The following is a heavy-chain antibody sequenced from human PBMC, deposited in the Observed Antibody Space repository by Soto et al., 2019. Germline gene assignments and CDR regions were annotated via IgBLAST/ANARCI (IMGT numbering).Heavy chain of an antibody. CDR1: GFTFSSYG. V-gene: IGHV3-30*18. CDR2: ISYDGSNK. J-gene: IGHJ4*02. CDR3: AKVGIRIKESWSQFDY. Sequence: SLRLSCAASGFTFSSYGMHWVRRAPGKGLEWVAVISYDGSNKYYADSVKGRFTISRDNSKNTLYLQMNSLRAEDTAVYYCAKVGIRIKESWSQFDYWGQGTLVTVSS. D-gene: IGHD1-20*01.